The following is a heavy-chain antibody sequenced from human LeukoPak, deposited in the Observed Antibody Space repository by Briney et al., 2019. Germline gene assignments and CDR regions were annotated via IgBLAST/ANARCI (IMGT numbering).Heavy chain of an antibody. V-gene: IGHV4-59*01. CDR1: GGSFSGYY. J-gene: IGHJ3*02. Sequence: SETLSLTCAVYGGSFSGYYWSWIRQPPGKGLEWIGYIYYRGSTNYNPSLKSRVTISLDTSTNQFSLKLSSVTAADTAVYYCARPYTSGYRGAFDIWGQGTMVTVSS. D-gene: IGHD6-19*01. CDR3: ARPYTSGYRGAFDI. CDR2: IYYRGST.